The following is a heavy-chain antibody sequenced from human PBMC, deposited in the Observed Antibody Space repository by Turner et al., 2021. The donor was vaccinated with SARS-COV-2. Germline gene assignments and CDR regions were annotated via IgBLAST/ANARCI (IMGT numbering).Heavy chain of an antibody. CDR1: GGSISSSSYY. Sequence: QLQLQESGPGLVKPSETLSLTCTVSGGSISSSSYYWGWLPQPPGKGVEWIGSIYYSGSTYYTPSLKSRVTISVDTSKNQFSLKLSSVTAADTAVYYCARLVRRAEYYFDYWGQGTLVTVSS. CDR2: IYYSGST. D-gene: IGHD3-10*01. J-gene: IGHJ4*02. V-gene: IGHV4-39*01. CDR3: ARLVRRAEYYFDY.